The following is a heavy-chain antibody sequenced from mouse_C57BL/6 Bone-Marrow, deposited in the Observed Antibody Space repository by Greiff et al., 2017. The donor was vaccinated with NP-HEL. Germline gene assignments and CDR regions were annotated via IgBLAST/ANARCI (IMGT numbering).Heavy chain of an antibody. D-gene: IGHD1-1*01. CDR1: GYTFTSYW. V-gene: IGHV1-50*01. J-gene: IGHJ2*01. CDR3: ARSSYYGSSYPYYFDY. Sequence: QVHVKQPGAELVKPGASVKLSCKASGYTFTSYWMQWVKQRPGQGLEWIGEIDPSDSYTNYKQKFKGKATLTVDTSSSTAYMQLSSLTSEDSAVYYCARSSYYGSSYPYYFDYWGQGTTLTVSS. CDR2: IDPSDSYT.